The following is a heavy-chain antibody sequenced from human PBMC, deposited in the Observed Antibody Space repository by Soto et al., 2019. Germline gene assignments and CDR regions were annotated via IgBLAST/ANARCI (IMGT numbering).Heavy chain of an antibody. J-gene: IGHJ4*02. V-gene: IGHV3-21*01. CDR2: ISSSSSYI. D-gene: IGHD6-6*01. CDR3: ARTGEQLAAFDY. CDR1: GFTFSSYS. Sequence: VGSLRLSCAASGFTFSSYSMNWVRQAPGKGLEWVSSISSSSSYIYYADSVKGRFTISRDNAKNSLYLQMNSLRAEDTAVYYCARTGEQLAAFDYWGQGTLVTVSS.